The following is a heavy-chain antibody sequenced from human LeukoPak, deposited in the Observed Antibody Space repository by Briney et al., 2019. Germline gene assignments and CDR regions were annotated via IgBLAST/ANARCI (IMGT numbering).Heavy chain of an antibody. D-gene: IGHD3-22*01. Sequence: PSETLSLTCAVYGGSFSGYYWSWIRQPPGKGLEWIGEINHSGSTNYNPSLKSRVTISVDTSKNQFSLKLSSVTAADTAVYYCASAANYYDNWFDPWGQGTLVTVSS. V-gene: IGHV4-34*01. CDR2: INHSGST. CDR3: ASAANYYDNWFDP. J-gene: IGHJ5*02. CDR1: GGSFSGYY.